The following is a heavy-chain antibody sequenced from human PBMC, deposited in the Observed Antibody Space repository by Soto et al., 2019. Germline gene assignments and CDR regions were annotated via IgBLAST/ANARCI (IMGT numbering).Heavy chain of an antibody. V-gene: IGHV6-1*01. CDR3: ARDLIVVVPAAQGGYYYYYMDV. D-gene: IGHD2-2*01. CDR1: GDSVSSNSAA. CDR2: TYYRSKWYN. Sequence: QVPLQQSGPGLVKPSQTLSLTCAISGDSVSSNSAAWNWIRQSPSRGLEWLGRTYYRSKWYNDYAVSVKSRITINPDTSKNQFSLQLNSVTPEDTAVYYCARDLIVVVPAAQGGYYYYYMDVWGKGTTVTVSS. J-gene: IGHJ6*03.